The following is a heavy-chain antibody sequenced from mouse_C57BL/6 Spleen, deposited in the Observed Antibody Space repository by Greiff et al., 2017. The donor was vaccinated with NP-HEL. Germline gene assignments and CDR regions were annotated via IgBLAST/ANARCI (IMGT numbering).Heavy chain of an antibody. CDR1: GFSLTSYG. J-gene: IGHJ2*01. CDR2: IWSGGST. CDR3: AKNRNYYGSSYFDY. Sequence: QVQLQQSGPGLVQPSPSLSITCTVSGFSLTSYGVHWVRQPPGKGLEWLGVIWSGGSTDYNAAFISRLSISKDNSKSQVFFKMNSLQADDTAIYYCAKNRNYYGSSYFDYWGQGTTLTVSS. V-gene: IGHV2-4*01. D-gene: IGHD1-1*01.